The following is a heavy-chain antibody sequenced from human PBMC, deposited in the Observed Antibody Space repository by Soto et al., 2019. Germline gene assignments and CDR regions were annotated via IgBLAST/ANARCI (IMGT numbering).Heavy chain of an antibody. CDR3: ARAMYYDFWSGTQRSWFDP. D-gene: IGHD3-3*01. CDR1: GGSFSGYY. V-gene: IGHV4-34*01. CDR2: INHSGST. Sequence: SETLSLTCAVYGGSFSGYYWSWIRQPPGKGLEWIGEINHSGSTNYNPSLKSRVTISVDTSKNQFSLKLSSVTAADTAVYYRARAMYYDFWSGTQRSWFDPWGQGTLVTVSS. J-gene: IGHJ5*02.